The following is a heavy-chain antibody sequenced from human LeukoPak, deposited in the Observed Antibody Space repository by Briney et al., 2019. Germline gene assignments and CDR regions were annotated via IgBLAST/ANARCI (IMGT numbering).Heavy chain of an antibody. V-gene: IGHV3-23*01. CDR2: ISGSGGST. J-gene: IGHJ3*02. Sequence: PGGSLRLSCAASGFTFSSYAMSWVRHAPGKGLEWVSAISGSGGSTYYADSVKGRFTISRDNSKNTLYLQMNSLRAEDTAVYYCAKDLEADSSGWYNAFDIWGQGTMVTVSS. CDR1: GFTFSSYA. D-gene: IGHD6-19*01. CDR3: AKDLEADSSGWYNAFDI.